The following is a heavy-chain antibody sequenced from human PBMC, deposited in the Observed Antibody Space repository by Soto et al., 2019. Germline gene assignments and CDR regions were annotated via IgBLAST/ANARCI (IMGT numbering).Heavy chain of an antibody. D-gene: IGHD3-3*01. CDR1: GFTFSSYW. J-gene: IGHJ5*02. CDR3: AIDGLPVCIFGVETHPALNWFDP. CDR2: INSDGSST. V-gene: IGHV3-74*01. Sequence: PGGSLRLSCAASGFTFSSYWMHWVRQAPGKGLVWVSRINSDGSSTSYADSVKGRFTISRDNAKNTLYLQMNSLRAEDTAVYYCAIDGLPVCIFGVETHPALNWFDPWGQGTLVTVSS.